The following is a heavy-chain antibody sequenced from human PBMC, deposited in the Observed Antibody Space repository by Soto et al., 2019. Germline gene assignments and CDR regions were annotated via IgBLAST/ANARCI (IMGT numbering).Heavy chain of an antibody. CDR1: GFTFSSYA. V-gene: IGHV3-23*01. CDR2: ISGSGGST. Sequence: GGSLRLSCAASGFTFSSYAMSWVRQAPGKGLEWVSAISGSGGSTYYADSVKGRFTISRDNSKNTLYLQMNSLRAEDTAVYYCANSKRELLRRDYWGQGTLVTVSS. D-gene: IGHD1-26*01. CDR3: ANSKRELLRRDY. J-gene: IGHJ4*02.